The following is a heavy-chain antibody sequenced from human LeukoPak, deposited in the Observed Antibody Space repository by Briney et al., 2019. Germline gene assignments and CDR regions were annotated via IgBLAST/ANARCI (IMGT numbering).Heavy chain of an antibody. CDR2: ISNSGNTI. CDR3: ARVFSNPTGNDY. Sequence: GGSLRLSCEASGFTFSSYEMNWVRQAPGKGLEWVSHISNSGNTIFYADSVKGRFTISRDNGKNSLYLQMNSLRAEDTAVYYCARVFSNPTGNDYWGQGTLVTVSS. CDR1: GFTFSSYE. D-gene: IGHD1-1*01. V-gene: IGHV3-48*03. J-gene: IGHJ4*02.